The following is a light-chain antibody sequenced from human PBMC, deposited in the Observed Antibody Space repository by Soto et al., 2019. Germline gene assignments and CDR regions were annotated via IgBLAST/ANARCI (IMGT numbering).Light chain of an antibody. CDR2: EVS. CDR1: GSDVGGYNY. CDR3: NSYTSSSTHV. J-gene: IGLJ1*01. Sequence: QSALTQPASVSGSPGQSITISCTGTGSDVGGYNYVSWYQQYPGKAPKLMIYEVSNRPSGVSNRFSGSKSGNTASLTISGLQAEDEADYYCNSYTSSSTHVFGTGTKLTVL. V-gene: IGLV2-14*01.